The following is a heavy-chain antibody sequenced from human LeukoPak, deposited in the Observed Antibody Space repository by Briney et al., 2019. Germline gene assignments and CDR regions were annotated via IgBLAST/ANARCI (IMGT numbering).Heavy chain of an antibody. D-gene: IGHD6-19*01. CDR1: GFTFSSYA. CDR3: GKNKQSLNYFET. V-gene: IGHV3-23*01. Sequence: PGGCLRLACAASGFTFSSYAMSSVRQAPGKGLEWVSAISGSGGSTYYADSVKGRFTISRDNSKNTLYLQMDRLTAQDRALNSCGKNKQSLNYFETRGEGDLLTVSS. J-gene: IGHJ4*02. CDR2: ISGSGGST.